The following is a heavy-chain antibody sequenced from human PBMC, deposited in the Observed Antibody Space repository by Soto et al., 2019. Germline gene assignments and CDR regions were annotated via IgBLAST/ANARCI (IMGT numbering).Heavy chain of an antibody. CDR3: ARHLAAGDV. Sequence: QVQLVQSGAEVKKPGASVRISYKASGCTFINYYIHWVRQAPAHGLEWMAIINPTGGSTNYAQKFQGRLTLTMDTSTSTVYMELSSLTSEDTAMYYCARHLAAGDVWGQGTLVTVSS. CDR2: INPTGGST. D-gene: IGHD2-8*02. V-gene: IGHV1-46*01. J-gene: IGHJ4*02. CDR1: GCTFINYY.